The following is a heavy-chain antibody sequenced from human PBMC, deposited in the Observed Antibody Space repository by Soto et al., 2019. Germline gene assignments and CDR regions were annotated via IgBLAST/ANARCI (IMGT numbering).Heavy chain of an antibody. V-gene: IGHV1-69*12. Sequence: QVQLVQSGAEVKKPGSSVKVSCKSSGDTFKTYSVSWVRQAPRQGLEWMGGVIPILGKPMYAQKFQDRVTRTADESTSTAFRELSSLMSDDTAVYYCARIWGIADHDSWGQGTRVTVSS. J-gene: IGHJ5*01. CDR2: VIPILGKP. CDR1: GDTFKTYS. D-gene: IGHD6-13*01. CDR3: ARIWGIADHDS.